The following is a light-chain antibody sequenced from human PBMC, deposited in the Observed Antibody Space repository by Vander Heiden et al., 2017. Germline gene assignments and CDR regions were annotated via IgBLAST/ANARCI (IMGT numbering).Light chain of an antibody. CDR1: ALPKQF. Sequence: SYELTQPPSVSVSPGQTARITCSGDALPKQFAYWYQQKPGQAPILVIYNDSERPSGIPERFSGSSSGTIVTLKISGVQAEDESDYYCQSAASSGTYVVFGGGTKMTVL. J-gene: IGLJ2*01. CDR2: NDS. V-gene: IGLV3-25*03. CDR3: QSAASSGTYVV.